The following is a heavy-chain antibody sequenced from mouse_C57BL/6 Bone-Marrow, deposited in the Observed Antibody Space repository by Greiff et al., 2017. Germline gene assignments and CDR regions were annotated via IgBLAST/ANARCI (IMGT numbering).Heavy chain of an antibody. CDR2: IRNKANGYTT. D-gene: IGHD2-3*01. CDR3: ARYERDDYYLYYAMDY. CDR1: GFTFTDYY. Sequence: EVKVVESGGGLVQPGGSLSLSCAASGFTFTDYYMSWVRQPPGKALEWLGFIRNKANGYTTAYSASVKGRFTISRDNSQRSLYLQMNALRAEDSATYYCARYERDDYYLYYAMDYWGQGTSVTVSS. J-gene: IGHJ4*01. V-gene: IGHV7-3*01.